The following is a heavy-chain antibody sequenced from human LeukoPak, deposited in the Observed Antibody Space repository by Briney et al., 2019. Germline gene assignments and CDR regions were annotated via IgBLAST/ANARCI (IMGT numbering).Heavy chain of an antibody. Sequence: SGTLSLTCTVSGDSINSLDLWSWVRQPPGKGLEWIGEIIHSGSTNYNPSLKSRVTISLDTSKNQFSLKLTSVTAADTAVYYCARGPLWRIAARPLDYWGQGTLVTVSS. CDR3: ARGPLWRIAARPLDY. CDR2: IIHSGST. J-gene: IGHJ4*02. V-gene: IGHV4-4*02. D-gene: IGHD6-6*01. CDR1: GDSINSLDL.